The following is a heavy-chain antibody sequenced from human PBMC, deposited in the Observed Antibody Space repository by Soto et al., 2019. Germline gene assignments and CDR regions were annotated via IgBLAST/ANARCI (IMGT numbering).Heavy chain of an antibody. D-gene: IGHD3-10*01. J-gene: IGHJ4*02. CDR2: IYWDDDE. V-gene: IGHV2-5*02. Sequence: QINLKESGPTLVKPTQTLTLTCSFSGFSLTTAGVGVGWVRQSPGEALEWLALIYWDDDERYSPSLKTRLTITKDPSKIQVVLIMTNMAPVDTATYYCAHSRNLITEDAQVGDFDYWGQGTLVTVSS. CDR1: GFSLTTAGVG. CDR3: AHSRNLITEDAQVGDFDY.